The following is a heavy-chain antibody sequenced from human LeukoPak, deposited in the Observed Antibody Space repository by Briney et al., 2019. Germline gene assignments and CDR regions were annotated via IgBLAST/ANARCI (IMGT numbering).Heavy chain of an antibody. CDR3: ARSFGGVISYFDY. CDR2: ISSSGSFI. J-gene: IGHJ4*02. V-gene: IGHV3-21*01. CDR1: GFTFSSYS. D-gene: IGHD3-16*02. Sequence: GGSLRLSCAVSGFTFSSYSMTWVRQAPGKGLEWVSSISSSGSFIYYADSVKGRFTISRDNAKNSLYLQMSSLRADDTAIYYCARSFGGVISYFDYWGQGTLVTVSS.